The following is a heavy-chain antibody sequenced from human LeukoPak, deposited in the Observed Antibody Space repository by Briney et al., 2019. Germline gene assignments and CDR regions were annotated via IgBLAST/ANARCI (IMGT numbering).Heavy chain of an antibody. CDR2: INPNSGGT. CDR3: ARDYLDYDLWSGYYGNWFDP. V-gene: IGHV1-2*06. D-gene: IGHD3-3*01. J-gene: IGHJ5*02. Sequence: GASVKVSCKASGYTFTGYYMHWVRQAPGQGLEWMGRINPNSGGTNYAQKFQGRVTMTRDTSISTAYMELSRLRSDDTAVYYCARDYLDYDLWSGYYGNWFDPWGQGTLVTVSS. CDR1: GYTFTGYY.